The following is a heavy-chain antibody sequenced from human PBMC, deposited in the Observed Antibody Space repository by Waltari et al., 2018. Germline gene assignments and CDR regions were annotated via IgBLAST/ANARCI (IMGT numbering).Heavy chain of an antibody. CDR3: ARDLRSWPYYLDY. D-gene: IGHD6-13*01. CDR1: GFTFSNYW. V-gene: IGHV3-7*01. CDR2: IKQLGKEK. Sequence: EVQLVESGGALVQPGGSLRLSCAASGFTFSNYWMNWVRQAPGRGREWVASIKQLGKEKNYGDCVRGRFTISRDDAKKSVYLELNSLRADDTAVYYGARDLRSWPYYLDYWGQGTLVSVSS. J-gene: IGHJ4*02.